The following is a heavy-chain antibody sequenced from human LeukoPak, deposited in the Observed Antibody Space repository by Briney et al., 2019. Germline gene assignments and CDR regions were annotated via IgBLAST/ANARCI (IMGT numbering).Heavy chain of an antibody. CDR3: TRTAMVTGFDS. Sequence: QTGGSLKLSCAASGFTFSGSAMHWARQASGKGLEWVGRIRSKLNSYATAYAASVKGRFTISRDDSKNTAYLQMNSLKTEDTAVYYCTRTAMVTGFDSWGQGTLVTVSS. V-gene: IGHV3-73*01. J-gene: IGHJ4*02. D-gene: IGHD5-18*01. CDR2: IRSKLNSYAT. CDR1: GFTFSGSA.